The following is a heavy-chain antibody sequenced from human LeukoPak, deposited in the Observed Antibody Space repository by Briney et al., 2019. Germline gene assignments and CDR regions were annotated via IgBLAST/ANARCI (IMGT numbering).Heavy chain of an antibody. CDR3: ARLRGSYKLPYYLDS. D-gene: IGHD3-16*01. V-gene: IGHV4-39*02. J-gene: IGHJ4*02. CDR1: DGSISTDDYY. CDR2: INYRGTT. Sequence: SETLSLTCSVSDGSISTDDYYWGWIRQPPGKGLEWIGSINYRGTTYYNPSLKTRVTLSVDTSKNDFSLNLRSVTAADTAFYFCARLRGSYKLPYYLDSWGQGTLVPVSS.